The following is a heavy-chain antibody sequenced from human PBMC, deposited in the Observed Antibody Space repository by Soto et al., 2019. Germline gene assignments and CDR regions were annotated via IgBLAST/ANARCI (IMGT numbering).Heavy chain of an antibody. CDR2: IYYSGST. V-gene: IGHV4-31*03. Sequence: SETLSLTCTVSCGSISSGGYYWSWIRQHPGKGLEWIGYIYYSGSTYYNPSLKSRVTISVDNSKNTLYLQMSDLRAEDTALYYCAKRGVAAQHYFEYWGQGALVTVSS. D-gene: IGHD3-10*01. CDR3: AKRGVAAQHYFEY. J-gene: IGHJ4*02. CDR1: CGSISSGGYY.